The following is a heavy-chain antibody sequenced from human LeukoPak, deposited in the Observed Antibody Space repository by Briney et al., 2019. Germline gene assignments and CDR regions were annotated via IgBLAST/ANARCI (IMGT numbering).Heavy chain of an antibody. V-gene: IGHV1-2*02. CDR1: GYTFTSYY. Sequence: ASVKVSCKASGYTFTSYYMHWVRQAPGQGLGWMGWIDTSNGATNYAQKFQGRVTISRDTSIGTAYMELTNLISDDTAIYYCASEANCNGGRCSLQRVASWGHGTLVTVS. J-gene: IGHJ5*01. D-gene: IGHD2-15*01. CDR3: ASEANCNGGRCSLQRVAS. CDR2: IDTSNGAT.